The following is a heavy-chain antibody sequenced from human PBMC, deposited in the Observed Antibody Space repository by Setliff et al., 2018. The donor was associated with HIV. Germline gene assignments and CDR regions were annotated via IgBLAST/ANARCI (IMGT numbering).Heavy chain of an antibody. CDR2: ISYTGGT. CDR3: ARGHEWLRN. V-gene: IGHV4-59*01. CDR1: GDSIRNDY. D-gene: IGHD5-12*01. J-gene: IGHJ4*02. Sequence: LSLTCTVSGDSIRNDYWTWIRQSPEKGLEWIAYISYTGGTNYNPSLRSRVTLSLDASKNQISLKLRSVIAADTAMYYCARGHEWLRNWGQGTLVTVS.